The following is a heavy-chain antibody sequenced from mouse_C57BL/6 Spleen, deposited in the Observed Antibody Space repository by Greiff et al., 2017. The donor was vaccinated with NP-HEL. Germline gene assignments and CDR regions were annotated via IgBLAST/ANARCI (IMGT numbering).Heavy chain of an antibody. V-gene: IGHV5-4*01. D-gene: IGHD2-5*01. Sequence: EVKLVESGGGLVKPGGSLKLSCAASGFTFSSYAMSWVRQTPEKRLEWVATISDGGSYTYYPDNVKGRFTISRDNAKNNLYLQMSHLKSEDTAMYYGARDYSNYEGAWFAYWGQGTLVTVSA. J-gene: IGHJ3*01. CDR2: ISDGGSYT. CDR1: GFTFSSYA. CDR3: ARDYSNYEGAWFAY.